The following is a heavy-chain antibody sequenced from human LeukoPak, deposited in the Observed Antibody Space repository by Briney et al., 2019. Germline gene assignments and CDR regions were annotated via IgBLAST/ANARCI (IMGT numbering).Heavy chain of an antibody. J-gene: IGHJ4*02. Sequence: GGSLRLSCAASGFTFSNYAMHWVRQAPGKGLEGVSTIDGPTFRTHYADSVMGRFTISRDNSKNTLYLQMNSLRDEDTAVYFCTTWVGAHFDFWGQGTLVTVSS. CDR2: IDGPTFRT. D-gene: IGHD1-26*01. CDR3: TTWVGAHFDF. CDR1: GFTFSNYA. V-gene: IGHV3-23*01.